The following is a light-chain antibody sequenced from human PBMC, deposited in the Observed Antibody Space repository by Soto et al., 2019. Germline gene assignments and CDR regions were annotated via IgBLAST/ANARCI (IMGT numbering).Light chain of an antibody. CDR3: QTYDSAPWT. Sequence: IQMTQSPSSLSASVGGRVTITCRASQGINHYLAWYQQKPGKVPKLLIYATSTLQSGVPSRFSGSGSQTDFTLAIRSLQPEDVATYYCQTYDSAPWTFGQGTKVDI. J-gene: IGKJ1*01. V-gene: IGKV1-27*01. CDR1: QGINHY. CDR2: ATS.